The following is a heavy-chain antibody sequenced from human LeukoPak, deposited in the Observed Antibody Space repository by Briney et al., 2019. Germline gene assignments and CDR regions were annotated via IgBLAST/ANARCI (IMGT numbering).Heavy chain of an antibody. J-gene: IGHJ5*02. Sequence: GESLKISCKGSGYSFTSYWIGWVRQMPGKGLEWMGIIYPGDSDTGYSPSFQGQVTISADKSISTAYLQWSSLKASDTAMYYCARKRGCSSTSCYSSWFDPWGQGTLVTVSS. D-gene: IGHD2-2*01. CDR2: IYPGDSDT. V-gene: IGHV5-51*01. CDR3: ARKRGCSSTSCYSSWFDP. CDR1: GYSFTSYW.